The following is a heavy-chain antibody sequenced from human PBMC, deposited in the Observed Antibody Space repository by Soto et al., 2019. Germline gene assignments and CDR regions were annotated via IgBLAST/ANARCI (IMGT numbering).Heavy chain of an antibody. CDR2: ISAYNGNT. V-gene: IGHV1-18*01. CDR1: GYTFTRYG. Sequence: ASVKVSFKASGYTFTRYGISWLRQAPGQGLEWMGWISAYNGNTNYAQKLQGRVTMTTDTSTSTAYMELRSLRSDDTAVYYCARDRPPRGYSYGSHFDYWGQGTQVTVSS. CDR3: ARDRPPRGYSYGSHFDY. D-gene: IGHD5-18*01. J-gene: IGHJ4*02.